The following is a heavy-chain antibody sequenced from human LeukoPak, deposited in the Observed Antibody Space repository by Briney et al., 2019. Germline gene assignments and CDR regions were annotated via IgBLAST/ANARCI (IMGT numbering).Heavy chain of an antibody. Sequence: SEAQSLTRTLSLGSFLDSIYYWAWIRRPPGEGLEWIGSFYYNGSTYYNPSLESRVTVSVDRSKNQFFVKLSSVSAADTAVYYCARRAHIGMPIWGQGTLVTVSS. CDR3: ARRAHIGMPI. J-gene: IGHJ3*02. V-gene: IGHV4-39*01. CDR2: FYYNGST. CDR1: LGSFLDSIYY. D-gene: IGHD2-21*01.